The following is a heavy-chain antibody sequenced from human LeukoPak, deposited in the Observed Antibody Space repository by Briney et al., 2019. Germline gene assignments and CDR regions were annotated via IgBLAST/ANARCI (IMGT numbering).Heavy chain of an antibody. CDR3: ARLGRTMNTTAQILY. J-gene: IGHJ4*02. Sequence: SETLSLTCTVSGGSISSSSYYWGWIRQPPGKGLEWIGTMYYTGTTYSNPSLKSRVTISVDPSNNQFSLKLSSVTAADTAVYYCARLGRTMNTTAQILYWGQGILVTVSS. CDR2: MYYTGTT. V-gene: IGHV4-39*01. CDR1: GGSISSSSYY. D-gene: IGHD1-14*01.